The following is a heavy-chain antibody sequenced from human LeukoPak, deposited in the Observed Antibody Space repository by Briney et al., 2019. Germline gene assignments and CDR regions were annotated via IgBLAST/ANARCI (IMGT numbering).Heavy chain of an antibody. J-gene: IGHJ4*02. D-gene: IGHD3-10*01. CDR3: ARVPHYYFGYGYFDS. CDR2: IDQSGTT. Sequence: PSETLSQTCGVYVGSFSGYYWGWIRQPPGKGLERIGGIDQSGTTNYNPSLKSRVSLAVDTSKKQFSLTLPSMAAADTAVYYCARVPHYYFGYGYFDSWGQGTLVTVSS. CDR1: VGSFSGYY. V-gene: IGHV4-34*01.